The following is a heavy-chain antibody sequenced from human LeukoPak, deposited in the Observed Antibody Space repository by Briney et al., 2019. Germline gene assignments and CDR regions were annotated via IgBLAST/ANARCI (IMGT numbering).Heavy chain of an antibody. V-gene: IGHV3-21*01. CDR2: ISSSSSYI. J-gene: IGHJ4*02. CDR1: GGSISSSN. CDR3: ARTPYVWGSYRAPWYFDY. Sequence: PSETLSLTCAVSGGSISSSNWWSWVRQPPGKGLEWVSSISSSSSYIYYADSVKGRFTISRDNAENSLYLQMNSLRAEDTAVYYCARTPYVWGSYRAPWYFDYWGQGTLVTVSS. D-gene: IGHD3-16*02.